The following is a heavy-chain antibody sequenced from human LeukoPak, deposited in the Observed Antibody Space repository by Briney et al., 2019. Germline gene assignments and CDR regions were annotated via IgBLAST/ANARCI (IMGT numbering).Heavy chain of an antibody. CDR2: IKQDGSEK. Sequence: GGSLRLSCAASGFTFSSYWMSWVRQAPGKGLEWVANIKQDGSEKYYVDSVKGRFTISRDNAKNSLYLQMNSLRAEDTALYYCAKDMSSDYGDYTDWFDPWGQGTLVTVSS. CDR3: AKDMSSDYGDYTDWFDP. CDR1: GFTFSSYW. J-gene: IGHJ5*02. D-gene: IGHD4-17*01. V-gene: IGHV3-7*03.